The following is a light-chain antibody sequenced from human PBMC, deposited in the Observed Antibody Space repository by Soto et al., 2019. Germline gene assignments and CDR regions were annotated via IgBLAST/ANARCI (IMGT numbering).Light chain of an antibody. Sequence: DIQMTQSPSTLSASVGDRVAVTCLSSQSISQWVAWYQQKPGRAPELLIYDASKLKSGVPSRFSGSGSGTEFSLTITSLQPDDSAMYYCQQYNGYSWTFGRGTVVDIK. CDR1: QSISQW. CDR3: QQYNGYSWT. CDR2: DAS. J-gene: IGKJ1*01. V-gene: IGKV1-5*01.